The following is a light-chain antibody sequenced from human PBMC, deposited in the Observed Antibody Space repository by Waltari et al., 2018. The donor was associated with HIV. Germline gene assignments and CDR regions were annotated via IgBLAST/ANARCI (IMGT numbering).Light chain of an antibody. V-gene: IGLV2-14*01. CDR3: SSYTTRNTLL. CDR1: SRDIGAYNF. J-gene: IGLJ2*01. Sequence: QSALTPPASVSGSPGQSITFSCSGSSRDIGAYNFVSWYQQHPGKAPKLIIYEVSNRPSGVSDRFSGSSSGNTASLTISGLQAEDEADYYCSSYTTRNTLLFGGGTRLTVL. CDR2: EVS.